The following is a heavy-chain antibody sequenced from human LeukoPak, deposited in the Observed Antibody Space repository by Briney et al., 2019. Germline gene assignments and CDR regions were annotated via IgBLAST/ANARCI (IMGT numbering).Heavy chain of an antibody. D-gene: IGHD3-3*01. V-gene: IGHV1-69*13. CDR1: GGTFSSYA. Sequence: ASVKVSCKASGGTFSSYAISWVRQAPGQGLEWMGGIIPIFGTANYAQKFQGRVTITADESTSTAYMELSSLRSEDTAVYYCAREVFFGYLEYYFDYWGQGTLVTVSS. CDR3: AREVFFGYLEYYFDY. J-gene: IGHJ4*02. CDR2: IIPIFGTA.